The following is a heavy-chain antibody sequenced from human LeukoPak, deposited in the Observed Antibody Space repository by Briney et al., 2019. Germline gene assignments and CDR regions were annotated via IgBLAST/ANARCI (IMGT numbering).Heavy chain of an antibody. CDR1: GFTFSSYA. CDR3: AKYPRANYDSSGYYFVY. V-gene: IGHV3-23*01. D-gene: IGHD3-22*01. J-gene: IGHJ4*02. CDR2: ISGSGGST. Sequence: GGSLRLSCAASGFTFSSYAMSWVRQAPGKGLEWVSAISGSGGSTYYADSVKGRFTISRDNSKNTRYLQMNSLRAEDTAVYYCAKYPRANYDSSGYYFVYWGQGTLVTVSS.